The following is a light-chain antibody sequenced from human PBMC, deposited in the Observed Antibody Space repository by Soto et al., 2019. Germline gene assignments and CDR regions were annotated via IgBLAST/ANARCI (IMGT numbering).Light chain of an antibody. CDR2: SNN. V-gene: IGLV1-44*01. CDR1: SSNIGSNT. CDR3: VAWDDSLNGYVV. Sequence: QSVLTQLPSASGTPGQGVTISCSGSSSNIGSNTVNWYQQLPGTAPKLVIYSNNQRPSGVPDRFSGSKSGTSASLAISGLQSEDEADYYCVAWDDSLNGYVVFGGGTKVTVL. J-gene: IGLJ2*01.